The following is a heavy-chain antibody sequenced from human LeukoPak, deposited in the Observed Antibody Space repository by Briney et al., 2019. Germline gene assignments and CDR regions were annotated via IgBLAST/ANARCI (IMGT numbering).Heavy chain of an antibody. CDR1: GRNIKSYT. D-gene: IGHD1-26*01. CDR2: MSDRSGYV. CDR3: VKDLWARGETAAIGPFDS. V-gene: IGHV3-21*01. Sequence: GGSLRLSCTASGRNIKSYTLNWIRQAPGQGLEWVSSMSDRSGYVFYAESVRGRFTISRDNVKNSVSLYMTSLRAQDTAVYYCVKDLWARGETAAIGPFDSWGQGTLVIVSS. J-gene: IGHJ5*01.